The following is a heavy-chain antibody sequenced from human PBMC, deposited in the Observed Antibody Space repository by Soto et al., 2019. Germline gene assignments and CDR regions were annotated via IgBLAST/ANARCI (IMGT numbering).Heavy chain of an antibody. CDR3: AKVGLFRNGYMGVVRGDY. J-gene: IGHJ4*02. D-gene: IGHD6-13*01. V-gene: IGHV3-23*01. CDR1: GFTFGSYA. CDR2: ITDGGGST. Sequence: EVQLLESGGGLVQPGGSLRLSCAASGFTFGSYAMSCVRQAPGKGLEWVSGITDGGGSTFYANSLQGRFTISRDNSKNTLYLQMSSLTAADTATYYCAKVGLFRNGYMGVVRGDYWGQGTLVTVSA.